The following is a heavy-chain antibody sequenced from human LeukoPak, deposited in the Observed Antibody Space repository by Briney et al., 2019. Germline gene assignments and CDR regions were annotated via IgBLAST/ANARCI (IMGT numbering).Heavy chain of an antibody. V-gene: IGHV4-59*08. CDR3: AGRPIVGTRGYRFDP. Sequence: SETLSLTCTVSGGSISSYYWSWIRQPPGKGLEWIGYIYNSGSTNYNPSLKSRVTISVDTSKNRISLKLASMSAADTAVYYCAGRPIVGTRGYRFDPWGQGTLVTVSS. J-gene: IGHJ5*02. CDR1: GGSISSYY. CDR2: IYNSGST. D-gene: IGHD1-26*01.